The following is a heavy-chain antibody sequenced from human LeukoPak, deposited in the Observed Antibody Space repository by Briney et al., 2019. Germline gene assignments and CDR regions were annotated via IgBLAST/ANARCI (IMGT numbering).Heavy chain of an antibody. D-gene: IGHD5-12*01. CDR1: GYTFTSYG. CDR3: AREALSGGYVTLNYYFDY. V-gene: IGHV1-18*01. CDR2: ISAYNGNT. Sequence: PGASVKVSCKASGYTFTSYGISWVRQAPGQGLEWMGWISAYNGNTNYAQKLQGRVTMTTDTSTSTAYMELRSLRSDDTAVYYCAREALSGGYVTLNYYFDYWGQGTLVTVSS. J-gene: IGHJ4*02.